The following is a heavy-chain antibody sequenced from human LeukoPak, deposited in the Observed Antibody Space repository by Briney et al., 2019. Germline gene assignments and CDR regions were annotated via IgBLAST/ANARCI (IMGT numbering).Heavy chain of an antibody. CDR2: NYHRGST. CDR1: GGHISSSNW. Sequence: SGTLFLTCAVPGGHISSSNWWRWVRPTPGKGLEWIGENYHRGSTNYNPSLKRRVTISVDKSKNQFSLKLSSVTAADTAVYYCARDGSVGRGFDYWGQGTLVTVSS. J-gene: IGHJ4*02. V-gene: IGHV4-4*02. D-gene: IGHD1-26*01. CDR3: ARDGSVGRGFDY.